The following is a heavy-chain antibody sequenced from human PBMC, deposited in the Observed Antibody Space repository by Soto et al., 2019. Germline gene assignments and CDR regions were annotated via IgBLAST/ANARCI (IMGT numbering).Heavy chain of an antibody. CDR2: INPNSGGT. CDR3: ARARRAMVRRPQLKPDGNWFDP. Sequence: GASVKVSCKASGYTFTGYYMHWVRQAPGQGLEWMGWINPNSGGTNYAQKFQGWVTMTRDTSISTAYMELSRLRSDDTAVYYCARARRAMVRRPQLKPDGNWFDPWGQGTLVTVSS. J-gene: IGHJ5*02. CDR1: GYTFTGYY. V-gene: IGHV1-2*04. D-gene: IGHD3-10*01.